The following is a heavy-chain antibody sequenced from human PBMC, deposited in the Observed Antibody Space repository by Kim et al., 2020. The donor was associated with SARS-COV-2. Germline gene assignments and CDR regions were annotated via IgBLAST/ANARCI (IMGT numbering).Heavy chain of an antibody. D-gene: IGHD3-22*01. J-gene: IGHJ4*02. CDR3: ARGHYDSSGSVDY. V-gene: IGHV3-33*01. Sequence: YADSVKGRFTISRDNSKNTLYLQMNSLRAEDTAVYYCARGHYDSSGSVDYWGQGTLVTVSS.